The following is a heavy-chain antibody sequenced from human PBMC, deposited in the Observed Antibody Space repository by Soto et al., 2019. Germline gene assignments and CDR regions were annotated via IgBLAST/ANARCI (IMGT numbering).Heavy chain of an antibody. J-gene: IGHJ4*02. CDR1: GYTFTSYY. CDR2: INPSGGST. D-gene: IGHD5-12*01. Sequence: QVQLVQSGAEVKKPGASVKVSCKASGYTFTSYYMHWVRQAPGQGLEWMGIINPSGGSTSYAQKFQGRVTMTREPATGPGYMELKSLRSEDTAVYFWARGNIVATIDALTYYFDYWGQGTLVTVSS. V-gene: IGHV1-46*03. CDR3: ARGNIVATIDALTYYFDY.